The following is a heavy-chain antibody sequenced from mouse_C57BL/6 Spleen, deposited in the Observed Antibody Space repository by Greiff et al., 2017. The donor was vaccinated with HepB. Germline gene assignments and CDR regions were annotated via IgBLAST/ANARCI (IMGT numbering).Heavy chain of an antibody. CDR2: INPNNGGT. CDR3: ARRWDDFDV. V-gene: IGHV1-26*01. D-gene: IGHD4-1*01. Sequence: VQLQQSGPELVKPGASVKISCKASGYTFTDYYMNWVKQSHGKSLEWIGDINPNNGGTSYNQKFKGKATLTVDKSSSTAYMELRSLTSEDSAVYYCARRWDDFDVWGTGTTVTVSS. CDR1: GYTFTDYY. J-gene: IGHJ1*03.